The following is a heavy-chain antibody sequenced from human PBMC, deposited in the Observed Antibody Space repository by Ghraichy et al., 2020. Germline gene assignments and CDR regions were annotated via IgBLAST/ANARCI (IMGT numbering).Heavy chain of an antibody. Sequence: GETLNISCKGSGYSFTSYWIGWVRQMPGKGLEWMGIIYPGDSDTRYSPSFQGQVTISADKSISTAYLQWSSLKASDTAMYYCARRIWNYADRYFDYWGQGTLVTVSS. CDR1: GYSFTSYW. CDR2: IYPGDSDT. J-gene: IGHJ4*02. D-gene: IGHD1-7*01. V-gene: IGHV5-51*01. CDR3: ARRIWNYADRYFDY.